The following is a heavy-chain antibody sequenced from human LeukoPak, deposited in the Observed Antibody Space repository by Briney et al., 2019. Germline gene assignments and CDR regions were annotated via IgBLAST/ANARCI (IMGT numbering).Heavy chain of an antibody. J-gene: IGHJ1*01. CDR2: INPSGGST. D-gene: IGHD1-26*01. V-gene: IGHV1-46*01. Sequence: GASVKVSCKASGYTFTSYYMHWVRQAPGQGLEWMGIINPSGGSTSYAQKFQGRVTMTRDTSTSTVYMELSSLRSEDTAVYYCANRVGKGLYFQHWGQGTLVTVSS. CDR1: GYTFTSYY. CDR3: ANRVGKGLYFQH.